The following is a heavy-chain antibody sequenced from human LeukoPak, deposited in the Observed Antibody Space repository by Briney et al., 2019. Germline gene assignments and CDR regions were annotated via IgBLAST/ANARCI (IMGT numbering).Heavy chain of an antibody. J-gene: IGHJ1*01. CDR3: AREGYSYGYTPGYFQH. D-gene: IGHD5-18*01. V-gene: IGHV3-21*01. Sequence: GGSLRLSCAASGFTFSSYSMNWVRQAPGKGLEWVSSISSSSSYIYYADSVKGRFTISRDNAKNSLYLQMNSLRAEDTAVYYCAREGYSYGYTPGYFQHWGQGTLVTVSS. CDR1: GFTFSSYS. CDR2: ISSSSSYI.